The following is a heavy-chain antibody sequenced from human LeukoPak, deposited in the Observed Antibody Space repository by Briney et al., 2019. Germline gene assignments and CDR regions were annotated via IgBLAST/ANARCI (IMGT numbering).Heavy chain of an antibody. CDR1: GYTFTGYY. D-gene: IGHD6-19*01. CDR2: INPDSGDA. CDR3: ARRETTGWPYDY. J-gene: IGHJ4*02. V-gene: IGHV1-2*02. Sequence: ASVKVSCKASGYTFTGYYIHWVRQAAGQGLEWMGWINPDSGDADYAQKFQGRVTMTGDTYISTASMELSRLRSDDTAVYYCARRETTGWPYDYWGRGTLVTVSS.